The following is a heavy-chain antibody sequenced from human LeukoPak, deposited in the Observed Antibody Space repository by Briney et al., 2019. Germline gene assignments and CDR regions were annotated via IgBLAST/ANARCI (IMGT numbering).Heavy chain of an antibody. CDR2: IIPIFGTA. D-gene: IGHD3-22*01. V-gene: IGHV1-69*13. CDR3: ARSPIAPRKYYYDSSGYLFDY. J-gene: IGHJ4*02. CDR1: GGTFSSYA. Sequence: ASVKVSCKASGGTFSSYAISWVRQAPGQGLEWMGGIIPIFGTANYAQKFQGRVTITADESTSTAYMGLSSLRSEDTAVYYCARSPIAPRKYYYDSSGYLFDYWGQGTLVTVSS.